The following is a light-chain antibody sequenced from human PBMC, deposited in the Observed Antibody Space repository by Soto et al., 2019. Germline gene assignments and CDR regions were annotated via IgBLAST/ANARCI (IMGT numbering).Light chain of an antibody. CDR2: EGS. CDR3: CSYTSTSRLEV. CDR1: ASDVGTDNL. J-gene: IGLJ3*02. Sequence: QSALTQPASVSGSPGQSITISCTGIASDVGTDNLVSWYQQHPGKAPKLIIYEGSERPSGVSNRFSGSKSGNTASLTISGLQAEDEADYYCCSYTSTSRLEVFGGGTKLTVL. V-gene: IGLV2-14*02.